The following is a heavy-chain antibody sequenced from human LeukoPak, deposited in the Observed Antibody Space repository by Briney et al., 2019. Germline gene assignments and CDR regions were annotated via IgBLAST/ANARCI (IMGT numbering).Heavy chain of an antibody. CDR3: ARDEYCSSTSCYGYFQH. CDR2: INAGNGNT. D-gene: IGHD2-2*01. J-gene: IGHJ1*01. CDR1: GYTFTSYA. V-gene: IGHV1-3*01. Sequence: ASVKVSCTASGYTFTSYARHWVRQAPGQRLEWMGWINAGNGNTKYSQKFQGRVTITRDTSASTAYMELSSLRSEDTAVYYCARDEYCSSTSCYGYFQHWGQGTLVTVSS.